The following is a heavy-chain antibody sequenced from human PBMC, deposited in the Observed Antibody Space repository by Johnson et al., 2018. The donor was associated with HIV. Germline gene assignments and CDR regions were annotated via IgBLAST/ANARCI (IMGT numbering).Heavy chain of an antibody. CDR1: GFTFDDYG. CDR2: INWHGGST. J-gene: IGHJ3*02. Sequence: VQLVESGGGVVRPGGSLRLSCAASGFTFDDYGMSWVRQAPGKGLEWVSGINWHGGSTGYAASVKGRFTISRDNSKNSLYLQMNSLRAEDTALYYCARDVPRAFVRAYLDAFDIWGQGTMVTVSS. CDR3: ARDVPRAFVRAYLDAFDI. V-gene: IGHV3-20*04. D-gene: IGHD3-3*02.